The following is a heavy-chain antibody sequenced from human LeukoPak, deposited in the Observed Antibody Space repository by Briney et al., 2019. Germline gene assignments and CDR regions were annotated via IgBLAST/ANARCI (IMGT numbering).Heavy chain of an antibody. CDR2: ISAYNGNT. V-gene: IGHV1-18*01. CDR1: GYTFTIYG. J-gene: IGHJ4*02. D-gene: IGHD6-13*01. CDR3: ARGGSPSSWRPFDY. Sequence: ASVTVSFKASGYTFTIYGISWVRQAPGQGLEWMGWISAYNGNTNYAQKLQGRVTMTTDTSTSTAYMELRSLRSDDTAVYYCARGGSPSSWRPFDYWGQGTLVTVSS.